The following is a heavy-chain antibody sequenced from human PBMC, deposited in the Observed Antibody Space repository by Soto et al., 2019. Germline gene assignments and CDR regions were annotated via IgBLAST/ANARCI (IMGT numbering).Heavy chain of an antibody. CDR2: IRSKTNSYAT. Sequence: EVQLVESGGGLVQPGGSLKLSCAASGFTFSGSVMHWVRQASGKGLEWVGHIRSKTNSYATAYAASVKGRFTISRDDSKNTAYLQMNGLRPEDTAVYYCTRPDGDYFQPSVDYWGQGTLVTVSS. D-gene: IGHD4-17*01. V-gene: IGHV3-73*02. CDR1: GFTFSGSV. J-gene: IGHJ4*02. CDR3: TRPDGDYFQPSVDY.